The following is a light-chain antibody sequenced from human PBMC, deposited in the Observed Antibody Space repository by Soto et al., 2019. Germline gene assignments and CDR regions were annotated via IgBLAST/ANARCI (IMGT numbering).Light chain of an antibody. V-gene: IGKV3-15*01. Sequence: EIVMTQSPATLSVSPGDRATLSCRASQSVNSNLAWYQQKPDQAPRLVIYGASASATGIPARFSGSGSGTEFTLTISSLQSEDFAVDYCQQYKNFWTFGQGTKVESK. CDR3: QQYKNFWT. CDR1: QSVNSN. CDR2: GAS. J-gene: IGKJ1*01.